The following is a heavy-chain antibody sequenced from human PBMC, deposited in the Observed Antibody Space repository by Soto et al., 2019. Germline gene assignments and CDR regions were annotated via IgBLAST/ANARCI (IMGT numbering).Heavy chain of an antibody. CDR3: ARSYEQLIGRRWVGYFDY. V-gene: IGHV2-5*02. J-gene: IGHJ4*02. CDR2: IYWDDDK. D-gene: IGHD1-1*01. Sequence: QITLKESGPTSVKPTQILTLTCTFSGLSLSTRGVGVGWIRQPPGKALEWLAHIYWDDDKRYSPSLRNRLTINKDTPKSLVVLTKTYVDAVDTATYYGARSYEQLIGRRWVGYFDYWGQGTLFTVSS. CDR1: GLSLSTRGVG.